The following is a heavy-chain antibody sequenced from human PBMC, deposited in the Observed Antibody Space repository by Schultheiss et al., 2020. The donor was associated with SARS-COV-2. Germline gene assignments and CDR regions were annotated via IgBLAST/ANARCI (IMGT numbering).Heavy chain of an antibody. CDR1: GGSFSGYY. CDR2: INHSGST. Sequence: SQTLSLTCAVYGGSFSGYYWSWIRQPPGKGLEWIGEINHSGSTNYNPSLKSRVTISVDTSKNQFSLKLSSVTAADTAVYYCARVYGFDAFDIWGQGTTVTVSS. D-gene: IGHD5/OR15-5a*01. V-gene: IGHV4-34*01. CDR3: ARVYGFDAFDI. J-gene: IGHJ3*02.